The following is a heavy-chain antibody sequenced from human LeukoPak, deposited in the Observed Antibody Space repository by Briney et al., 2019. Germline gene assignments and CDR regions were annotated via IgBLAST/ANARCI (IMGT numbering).Heavy chain of an antibody. Sequence: RGSLRLSCAASGFTFDDYGMSWVRQAPGKGLEWVSGINWNGGSTGYADSVKGRFTISRDNAKNSLYLQMNSLRAEDTALYYCARDRGSSSWYEVDYWGQGTLVTVSS. J-gene: IGHJ4*02. CDR2: INWNGGST. V-gene: IGHV3-20*04. CDR3: ARDRGSSSWYEVDY. CDR1: GFTFDDYG. D-gene: IGHD6-13*01.